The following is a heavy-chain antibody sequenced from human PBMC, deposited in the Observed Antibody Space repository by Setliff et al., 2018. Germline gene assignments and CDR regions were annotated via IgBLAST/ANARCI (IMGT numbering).Heavy chain of an antibody. V-gene: IGHV4-61*09. Sequence: SETLSLTCTVSGGSITSGSNYWSWIRQPAGRGLEWMGHIDPSGNTNYHPSLRSRVTISRDTSKNQFSLKLTSVTAADTAVYYCARLGTTIPTSGTWTYYYYYYMDVWGKGTTVTVSS. CDR1: GGSITSGSNY. J-gene: IGHJ6*03. CDR3: ARLGTTIPTSGTWTYYYYYYMDV. CDR2: IDPSGNT. D-gene: IGHD2-21*01.